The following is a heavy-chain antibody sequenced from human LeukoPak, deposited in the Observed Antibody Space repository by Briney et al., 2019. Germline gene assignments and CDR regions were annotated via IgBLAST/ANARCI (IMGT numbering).Heavy chain of an antibody. CDR1: GVPLSSYA. CDR2: TSSSDPGT. V-gene: IGHV3-23*01. CDR3: AKDWSYQGNYYYMDV. D-gene: IGHD1-26*01. Sequence: GGSLRLSCAASGVPLSSYAMSWVRQGPGKGLEWVAATSSSDPGTYHADSVRGRFTISRDNSKNTLYLQMNRLRVEDAAVYYCAKDWSYQGNYYYMDVWGKGTTVTISS. J-gene: IGHJ6*03.